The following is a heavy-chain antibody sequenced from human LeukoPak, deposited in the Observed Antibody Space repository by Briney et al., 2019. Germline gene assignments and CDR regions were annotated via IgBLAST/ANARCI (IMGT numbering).Heavy chain of an antibody. D-gene: IGHD6-13*01. CDR2: ISGSGGST. J-gene: IGHJ4*02. CDR3: ARQRGYSSSWYGY. V-gene: IGHV3-23*01. Sequence: PGGSLRLSCAASEFTFSSYAMSWVRQAPGKGLEWVSAISGSGGSTYYADSVKGRFTISRDNSKNTLYLQMNSLRAEDTAVYYCARQRGYSSSWYGYWGQGTLVTVSS. CDR1: EFTFSSYA.